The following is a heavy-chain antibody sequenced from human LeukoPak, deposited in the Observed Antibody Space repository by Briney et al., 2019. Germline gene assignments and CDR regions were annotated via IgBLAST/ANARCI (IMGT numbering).Heavy chain of an antibody. J-gene: IGHJ5*02. D-gene: IGHD5-12*01. CDR3: ARDKPPKGATVNNWFDP. CDR1: GYTLTELS. CDR2: FDPEDGET. V-gene: IGHV1-24*01. Sequence: GASVKVSCKVSGYTLTELSMHWARQAPGKGLEWMGGFDPEDGETIYAQKFQGRVTMTTDTSTSTAYMELRSLRSDDTAVYYCARDKPPKGATVNNWFDPWGQGTLVTVSS.